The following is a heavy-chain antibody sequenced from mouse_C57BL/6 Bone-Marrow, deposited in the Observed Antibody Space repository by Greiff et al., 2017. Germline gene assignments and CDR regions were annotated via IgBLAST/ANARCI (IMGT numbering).Heavy chain of an antibody. CDR3: ARLQDH. CDR1: GFTFSSYG. CDR2: ISSGGSYT. V-gene: IGHV5-6*01. Sequence: EVMLVESGGDLVKPGGSLKLSCAASGFTFSSYGMSWVRQTPDKRLEWVATISSGGSYTYYPDSVKGRFTISRGNAKNTLYLQMSSLKSEDTAMYYCARLQDHWGQGTTLTVSS. J-gene: IGHJ2*01.